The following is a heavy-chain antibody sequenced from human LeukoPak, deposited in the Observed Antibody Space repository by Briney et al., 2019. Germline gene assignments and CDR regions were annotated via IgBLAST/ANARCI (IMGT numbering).Heavy chain of an antibody. V-gene: IGHV3-23*01. CDR3: AKDRFGVVILYFDY. CDR2: ISGSGGST. D-gene: IGHD3-3*01. J-gene: IGHJ4*02. Sequence: PGGSLRLSCAASGFTLSSYGMSWVRQAPGKGLEWVSGISGSGGSTYYADSVKGRFTISRDNSKNTLYLQMNSLRAEDTAVYYCAKDRFGVVILYFDYWGQGTLVTVSS. CDR1: GFTLSSYG.